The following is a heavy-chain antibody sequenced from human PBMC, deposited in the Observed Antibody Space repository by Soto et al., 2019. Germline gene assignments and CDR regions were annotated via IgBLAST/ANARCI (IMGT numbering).Heavy chain of an antibody. CDR2: INPNSGST. CDR1: GYPLTSYY. CDR3: ARASTIRYYYDGSAYGDH. Sequence: QVHLVQSGAEVKKPGASLKVACKASGYPLTSYYLHWVRQAPGQGLEWMGIINPNSGSTTYAQKFQGRVTMTRDTSTGTVYMELSSLRSEDAAVYYCARASTIRYYYDGSAYGDHWGQGTLVTVSS. D-gene: IGHD3-22*01. V-gene: IGHV1-46*01. J-gene: IGHJ4*02.